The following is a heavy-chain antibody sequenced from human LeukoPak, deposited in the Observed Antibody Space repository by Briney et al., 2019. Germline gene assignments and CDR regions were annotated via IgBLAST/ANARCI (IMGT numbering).Heavy chain of an antibody. CDR1: GGSISSYY. CDR2: IYYSGST. V-gene: IGHV4-59*01. Sequence: PSETLSLTCTVSGGSISSYYWSWIRQLPGKGLEWIGYIYYSGSTNYNPSLKSRVTISVDTSKNQFSLKLSSVTAADTAVYYCARWDRAFDIWGQGTMVTVSS. CDR3: ARWDRAFDI. D-gene: IGHD1-26*01. J-gene: IGHJ3*02.